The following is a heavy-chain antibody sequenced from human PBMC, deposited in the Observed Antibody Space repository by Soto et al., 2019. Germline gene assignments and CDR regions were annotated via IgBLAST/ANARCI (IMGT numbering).Heavy chain of an antibody. D-gene: IGHD3-22*01. CDR1: GYTFTSYG. CDR2: ISAYNGNT. Sequence: QVQLVQSGAEVKKPGASVKVSCKASGYTFTSYGINWVRQAPGQGLEWMGWISAYNGNTNYAQSLQGRVTMTTDTLASTAYMELRSLRSDDTVVYYCAGGRGGYDSSGYYNADNWFDCWGQGTLVTVSS. J-gene: IGHJ5*01. CDR3: AGGRGGYDSSGYYNADNWFDC. V-gene: IGHV1-18*01.